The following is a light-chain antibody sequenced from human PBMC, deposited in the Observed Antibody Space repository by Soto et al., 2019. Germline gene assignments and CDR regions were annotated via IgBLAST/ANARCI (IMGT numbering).Light chain of an antibody. CDR1: QDIGSH. CDR2: FAS. J-gene: IGKJ1*01. Sequence: DIQMTQSPSSLSASVGDRVTITCRASQDIGSHLAWYQQKPEKAPKSLIYFASTLQSGVPSRFSASGSGTDFTLTISSLQPEDFATYYCQQFRSFPITFGQGTKVDIK. V-gene: IGKV1D-16*01. CDR3: QQFRSFPIT.